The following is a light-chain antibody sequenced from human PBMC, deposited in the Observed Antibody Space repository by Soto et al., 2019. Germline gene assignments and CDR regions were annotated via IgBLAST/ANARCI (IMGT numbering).Light chain of an antibody. Sequence: EIVLTQSPATLSVSAGETVSLSCRASQSVSNKLAWFQQKPGQAPRLLMSATSTRATGIPARFSGSGSGTEFTLTVSSLQSEDFALYFCHQYDYWPFTFGGGTKVDIK. CDR2: ATS. J-gene: IGKJ4*01. CDR3: HQYDYWPFT. V-gene: IGKV3D-15*01. CDR1: QSVSNK.